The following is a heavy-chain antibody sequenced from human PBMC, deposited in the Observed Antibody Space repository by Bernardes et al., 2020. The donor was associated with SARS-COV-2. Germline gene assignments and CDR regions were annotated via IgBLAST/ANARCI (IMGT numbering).Heavy chain of an antibody. V-gene: IGHV4-59*01. D-gene: IGHD3-10*01. CDR1: GGSITPYY. CDR3: ARDSTMVRGDPKGAWFDP. CDR2: IYYSGST. J-gene: IGHJ5*02. Sequence: SETLSLTCSVSGGSITPYYWSWIRQPPGKGLEWIESIYYSGSTNYNPSLKSRVTISVDTPKNQFSLKMNSVTAADTSVYFCARDSTMVRGDPKGAWFDPWGQGTLVTVSS.